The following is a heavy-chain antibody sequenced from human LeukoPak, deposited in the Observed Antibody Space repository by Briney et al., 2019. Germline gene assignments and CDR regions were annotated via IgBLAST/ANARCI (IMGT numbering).Heavy chain of an antibody. J-gene: IGHJ3*02. Sequence: GGSLRLSCAASGFTFSDYYMSWIRQAPGKGLEWVSYISSSGSTIYYADSVKGRFTISRDNAKNSLYLQMNSLRADDTAVYYCARGYCSGGSCYHDAFDIWGQGTMVTVSS. CDR1: GFTFSDYY. CDR2: ISSSGSTI. CDR3: ARGYCSGGSCYHDAFDI. V-gene: IGHV3-11*01. D-gene: IGHD2-15*01.